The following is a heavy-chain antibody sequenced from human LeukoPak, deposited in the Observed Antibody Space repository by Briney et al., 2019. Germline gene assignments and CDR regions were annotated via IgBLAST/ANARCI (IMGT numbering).Heavy chain of an antibody. CDR1: GGSISSYY. Sequence: SETPSLNCTVTGGSISSYYMSWIRQPPGKGLEWIGYIYTSGSTNYNPSLKSRVTISVDTSKNQFSLKLSSVTAADTAVYYCARHFTYYDFWSAQNWFDPWGQGTLVTVSS. CDR3: ARHFTYYDFWSAQNWFDP. J-gene: IGHJ5*02. D-gene: IGHD3-3*01. CDR2: IYTSGST. V-gene: IGHV4-4*09.